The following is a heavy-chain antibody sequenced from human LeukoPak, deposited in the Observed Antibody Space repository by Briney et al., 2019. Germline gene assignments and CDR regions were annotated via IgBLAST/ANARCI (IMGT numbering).Heavy chain of an antibody. CDR1: GFTVSSNY. J-gene: IGHJ3*02. CDR2: IYSGGST. D-gene: IGHD4-17*01. CDR3: ARILTTQLDI. Sequence: AGGSLRLSCAASGFTVSSNYMSWVRQAPGKGLEWVSVIYSGGSTYYADSVKGRFTISRDNSKNTLYLQMNSLRAEDTAVYYCARILTTQLDIWGQGTMVTVSS. V-gene: IGHV3-53*01.